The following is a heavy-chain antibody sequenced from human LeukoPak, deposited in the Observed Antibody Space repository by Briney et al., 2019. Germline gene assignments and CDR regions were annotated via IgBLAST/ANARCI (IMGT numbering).Heavy chain of an antibody. CDR3: AKWGDFDVLTGYYVPDF. Sequence: GGSLRLSCSASGFTFSSYAMHWVRQAPGKGLEYVSAISSIGGSTYYADSVKGRFTISRDNSKNTLYLQMNSLRDEDTAVYYCAKWGDFDVLTGYYVPDFWGQGTLVTVSS. D-gene: IGHD3-9*01. J-gene: IGHJ4*02. CDR2: ISSIGGST. V-gene: IGHV3-64*04. CDR1: GFTFSSYA.